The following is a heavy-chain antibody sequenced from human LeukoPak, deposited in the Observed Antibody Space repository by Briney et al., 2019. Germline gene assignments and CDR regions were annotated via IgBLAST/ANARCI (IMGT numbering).Heavy chain of an antibody. V-gene: IGHV4-34*01. Sequence: SETLSLTCAVYGGSFSGYYWSWIRQPPGKGLEWIGEINHSGSTNYNPSLKSRVTISVDTSKNQFSLKLSSVTAADTAVYYCASLRYYDFWSGYFGGYYWFDPWGQGTLVTVSS. CDR1: GGSFSGYY. CDR2: INHSGST. D-gene: IGHD3-3*01. CDR3: ASLRYYDFWSGYFGGYYWFDP. J-gene: IGHJ5*02.